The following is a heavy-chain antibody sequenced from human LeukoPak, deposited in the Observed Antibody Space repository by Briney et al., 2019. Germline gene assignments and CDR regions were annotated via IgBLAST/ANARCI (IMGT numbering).Heavy chain of an antibody. J-gene: IGHJ4*02. CDR1: GFTFSNYA. V-gene: IGHV3-30-3*01. D-gene: IGHD3-10*01. CDR3: AREGRYYGSAIYPYYFDY. Sequence: GGSLRLSCAASGFTFSNYAMYWVRQAPVKGLEWVAVISYDGSNKYYADSVKGRFTISRDNSKNTLYLQMDSLGAEDTAVYYYAREGRYYGSAIYPYYFDYWGQGTLVTVSS. CDR2: ISYDGSNK.